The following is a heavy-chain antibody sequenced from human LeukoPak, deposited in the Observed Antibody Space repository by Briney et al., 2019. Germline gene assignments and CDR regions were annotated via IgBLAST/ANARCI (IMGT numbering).Heavy chain of an antibody. Sequence: SETLSLTCTVSGGSISSYYWSWIRQPPGKGLEWIGYIYYSGSTNYNPSLKSRVTISVDTSKNQFSLKLSSVTAADTAVYYCARELGPVRYFYYWGQGTLVTVSS. J-gene: IGHJ4*02. CDR1: GGSISSYY. D-gene: IGHD1-26*01. V-gene: IGHV4-59*01. CDR3: ARELGPVRYFYY. CDR2: IYYSGST.